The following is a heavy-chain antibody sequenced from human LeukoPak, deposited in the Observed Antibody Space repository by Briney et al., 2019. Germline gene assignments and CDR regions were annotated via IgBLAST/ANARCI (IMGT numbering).Heavy chain of an antibody. CDR3: ASRHYYYDSSGYHDGGFDY. Sequence: ASVKVSCKASGYTLTSYGISWVRQAPGQGLEWMGWISAYNGNTNYAQKLQGRVTMTTDTSTSTAYMELRSLRSDDTAVYYCASRHYYYDSSGYHDGGFDYWGQGTLVTVSS. CDR2: ISAYNGNT. V-gene: IGHV1-18*01. D-gene: IGHD3-22*01. J-gene: IGHJ4*02. CDR1: GYTLTSYG.